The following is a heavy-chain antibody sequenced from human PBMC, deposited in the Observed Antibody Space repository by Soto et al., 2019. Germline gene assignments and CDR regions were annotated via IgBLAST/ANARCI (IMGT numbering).Heavy chain of an antibody. D-gene: IGHD2-2*01. Sequence: QVQLLESGPGLLKPSETLSLTCTVSGASITNYYWSWIRQPPGKGLEWIGYMYYSGSSNYNPSLKARVSLPVDTSRKQFSLKLTSVTAADTAVYYCAKISHCSGTSCYPDFWCQGTLVTVSS. CDR1: GASITNYY. J-gene: IGHJ4*02. V-gene: IGHV4-59*01. CDR2: MYYSGSS. CDR3: AKISHCSGTSCYPDF.